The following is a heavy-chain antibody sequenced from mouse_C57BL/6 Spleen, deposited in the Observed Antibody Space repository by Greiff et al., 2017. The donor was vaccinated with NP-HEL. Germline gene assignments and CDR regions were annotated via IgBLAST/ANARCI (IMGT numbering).Heavy chain of an antibody. CDR3: ARDPYSNYGYAMDY. Sequence: EVQVVESGGGLVKPGGSLKLSCAASGFTFSSYAMSWVRQTPEKRLEWVATISDGGSYTYYPDNVKGRFTISRDNAKNNLYLQMSHLKSEDTAMYYCARDPYSNYGYAMDYWGQGTSVTVSS. D-gene: IGHD2-5*01. J-gene: IGHJ4*01. CDR2: ISDGGSYT. CDR1: GFTFSSYA. V-gene: IGHV5-4*01.